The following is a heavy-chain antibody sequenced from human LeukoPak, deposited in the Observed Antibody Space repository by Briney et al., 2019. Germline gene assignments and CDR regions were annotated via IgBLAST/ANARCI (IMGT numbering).Heavy chain of an antibody. CDR1: GFTFSSYW. Sequence: GGSLRLSCAASGFTFSSYWMSWVRQVPGKGLEWVANIKKDGSEKKYVDSVKGRFTISRDNAENSLYLQMNSLRVEDTAVYYCVREGGSDWYSGWFDPWGQGTLVTVSS. V-gene: IGHV3-7*01. CDR2: IKKDGSEK. CDR3: VREGGSDWYSGWFDP. D-gene: IGHD6-19*01. J-gene: IGHJ5*02.